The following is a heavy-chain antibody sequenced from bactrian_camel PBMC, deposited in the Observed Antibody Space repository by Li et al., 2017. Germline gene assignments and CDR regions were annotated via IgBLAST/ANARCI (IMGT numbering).Heavy chain of an antibody. CDR3: AAAPWAIGGAECQIATIYLTGDY. CDR2: DYVGNGVT. J-gene: IGHJ4*01. CDR1: GSTYRNC. V-gene: IGHV3S1*01. Sequence: HVQLVESGGGSVQAGGSLKLSCSASGSTYRNCMAWFRQAPGKQREGVAFDYVGNGVTTYADSVKGRFTISKDNDKNTLYLQMNSLKAEDTAMYYCAAAPWAIGGAECQIATIYLTGDYWGQGTQVTVS. D-gene: IGHD4*01.